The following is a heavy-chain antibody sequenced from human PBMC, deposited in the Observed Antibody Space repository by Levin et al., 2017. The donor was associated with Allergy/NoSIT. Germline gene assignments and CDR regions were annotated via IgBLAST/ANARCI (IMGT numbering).Heavy chain of an antibody. CDR3: ASEKNCLFHY. D-gene: IGHD2-15*01. Sequence: GASVKVSCATSGFTFDDYTMHWVRQAPGKGLEWVSLITWDGGSTFYADSVRGRFTISRDNSKNSLSLQMTGLRAEDTSFYYCASEKNCLFHYWGRGTLVTVSS. V-gene: IGHV3-43*01. J-gene: IGHJ4*02. CDR2: ITWDGGST. CDR1: GFTFDDYT.